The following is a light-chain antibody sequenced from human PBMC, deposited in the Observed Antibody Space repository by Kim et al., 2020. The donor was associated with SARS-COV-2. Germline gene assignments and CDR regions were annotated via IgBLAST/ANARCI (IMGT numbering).Light chain of an antibody. CDR2: QDS. J-gene: IGLJ3*02. CDR1: KLGDKY. CDR3: QAWDSSTLWV. V-gene: IGLV3-1*01. Sequence: GSPGQTASITCSGDKLGDKYACWYQQKPGQSPVLVIYQDSKRPSGIPERFSGSNSGNTATLTISGTQAMDEADYYCQAWDSSTLWVFGGGTQLTVL.